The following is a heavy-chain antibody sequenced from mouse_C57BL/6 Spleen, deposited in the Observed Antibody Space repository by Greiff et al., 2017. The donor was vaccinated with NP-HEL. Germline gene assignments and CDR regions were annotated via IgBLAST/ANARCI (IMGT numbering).Heavy chain of an antibody. CDR1: GYTFTDYY. CDR2: INPYNGGT. CDR3: ARRIITTVVATDY. J-gene: IGHJ2*01. V-gene: IGHV1-19*01. Sequence: VQLQQSGPVLVKPGASVKMSCKASGYTFTDYYMNWVKQSHGKSLEWIGVINPYNGGTSYNQKFKGKATLTVDKSSSTAYMELNSLTSEDSAVYYCARRIITTVVATDYWGQGTTLTVSS. D-gene: IGHD1-1*01.